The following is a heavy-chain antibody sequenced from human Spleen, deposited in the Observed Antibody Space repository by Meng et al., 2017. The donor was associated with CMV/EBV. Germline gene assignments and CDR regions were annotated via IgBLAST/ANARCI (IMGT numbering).Heavy chain of an antibody. Sequence: SVKVSCKASGYTFTSYGISWVRQAPGQGLEWMGRIIPILGIANYAQKFQGRVTITADKSTSTAYMELSSLRSEDTAVYYCARDRGIVVVPAATNYFDYWGQGTLVTVSS. CDR2: IIPILGIA. V-gene: IGHV1-69*04. CDR1: GYTFTSYG. D-gene: IGHD2-2*01. CDR3: ARDRGIVVVPAATNYFDY. J-gene: IGHJ4*02.